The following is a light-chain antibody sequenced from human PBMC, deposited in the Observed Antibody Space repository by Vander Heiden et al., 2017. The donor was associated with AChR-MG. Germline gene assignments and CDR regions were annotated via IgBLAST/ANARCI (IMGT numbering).Light chain of an antibody. Sequence: SYELTQPLSVSVALGQTARITCGGNNIGSKNVHWYQQRPGQAPVLVIYRVSNRPSGIPERFSGSNSGNTATLTISRAQAGDEADYYCQVWDSSTAYVVFGGGTKLTVL. CDR3: QVWDSSTAYVV. CDR2: RVS. V-gene: IGLV3-9*01. J-gene: IGLJ2*01. CDR1: NIGSKN.